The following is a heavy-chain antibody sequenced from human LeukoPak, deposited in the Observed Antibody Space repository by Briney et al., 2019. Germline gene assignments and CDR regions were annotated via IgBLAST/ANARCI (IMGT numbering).Heavy chain of an antibody. V-gene: IGHV4-59*01. Sequence: SETLSLTCTVSGGSISSYYWSWIRQPPGKGLEWVGYIYYSGSTNYNPSLKSRVTISADTSKNQFSLKLSSVTAADTAVYYCARDTAMVSWFDPWGQGTLVTVSS. D-gene: IGHD5-18*01. CDR1: GGSISSYY. CDR3: ARDTAMVSWFDP. J-gene: IGHJ5*02. CDR2: IYYSGST.